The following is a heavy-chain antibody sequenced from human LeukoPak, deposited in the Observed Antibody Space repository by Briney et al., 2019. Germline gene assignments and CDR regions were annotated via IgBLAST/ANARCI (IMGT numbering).Heavy chain of an antibody. CDR3: ARGNYDSSGHINDY. V-gene: IGHV3-21*01. Sequence: PGGSLRLSCAASGFTFSSYTMNWVRQAPGKGLEWVSSISSSGSYIYYADSLKGRFTISRDNAKNSLYLQMNSLRAEDTAVYYCARGNYDSSGHINDYWGQGTLVTVSS. J-gene: IGHJ4*02. CDR2: ISSSGSYI. D-gene: IGHD3-22*01. CDR1: GFTFSSYT.